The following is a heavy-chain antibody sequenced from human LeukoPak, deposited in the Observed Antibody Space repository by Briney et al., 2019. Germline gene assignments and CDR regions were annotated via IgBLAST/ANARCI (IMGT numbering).Heavy chain of an antibody. D-gene: IGHD4-4*01. CDR1: GFTFSSYA. V-gene: IGHV3-30-3*01. Sequence: GGSLRLSCAASGFTFSSYAMHWVRQAPGKGLEWVAVISYDGSNKYYADSVKGRFTISRDNSKNTLYLQMNSLRAEDTAVYYCAGSTVTTIADGAFDIWGQGTMVTVS. J-gene: IGHJ3*02. CDR3: AGSTVTTIADGAFDI. CDR2: ISYDGSNK.